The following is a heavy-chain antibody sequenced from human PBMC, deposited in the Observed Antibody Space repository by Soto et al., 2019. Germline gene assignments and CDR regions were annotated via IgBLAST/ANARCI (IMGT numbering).Heavy chain of an antibody. CDR2: IWYDGSNK. CDR1: GFTFSSYG. CDR3: AIEYCSGVSCYYYGMDV. D-gene: IGHD2-15*01. Sequence: QVQLVESGGGVVQPGRSLRLSCAASGFTFSSYGMHWVRQAPGKGLEWVAVIWYDGSNKYYADSVKGRFTISRDNSMNTLYLQTNSLRAEDTALYYCAIEYCSGVSCYYYGMDVWGQGTTVTVSS. J-gene: IGHJ6*02. V-gene: IGHV3-33*01.